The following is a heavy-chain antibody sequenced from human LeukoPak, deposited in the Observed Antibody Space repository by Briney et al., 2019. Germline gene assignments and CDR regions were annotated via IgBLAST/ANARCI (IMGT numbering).Heavy chain of an antibody. J-gene: IGHJ4*02. CDR3: AKEADYDSSGYYFDY. CDR2: ISSSSSSYSYT. D-gene: IGHD3-22*01. Sequence: PGGSLRLSCAASGFTFSSYSMHWVRQAPGKGLEWVSSISSSSSSYSYTHYADSVKGRFTISRDNAKNSLLLQMNSLRAEDMALYYCAKEADYDSSGYYFDYWGQGTLVTVSS. V-gene: IGHV3-21*04. CDR1: GFTFSSYS.